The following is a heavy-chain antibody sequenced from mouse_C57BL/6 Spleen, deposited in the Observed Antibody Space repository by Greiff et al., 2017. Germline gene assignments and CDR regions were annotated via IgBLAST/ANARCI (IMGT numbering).Heavy chain of an antibody. CDR2: IYPSDSET. J-gene: IGHJ3*01. CDR3: ARQTAQATRFAY. V-gene: IGHV1-61*01. Sequence: VQLQQPGAELVRPGSSVKLSCKASGYTFTSYWMDWVKQRPGQGLEWIGNIYPSDSETHYNQKFKDKATLTVDKSSSTAYMQLSSLTSEDSAVYYCARQTAQATRFAYWGQGTLVTVSA. D-gene: IGHD3-2*02. CDR1: GYTFTSYW.